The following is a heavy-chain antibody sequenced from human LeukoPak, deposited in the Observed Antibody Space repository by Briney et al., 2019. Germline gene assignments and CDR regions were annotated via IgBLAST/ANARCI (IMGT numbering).Heavy chain of an antibody. J-gene: IGHJ3*02. D-gene: IGHD1-1*01. CDR1: GCSISSSSYY. Sequence: SETLSLACTVSGCSISSSSYYWGWIRQPPGKGLEWIGSIYYSGSTYYSPSLKSRVTISVDTSKNQFSLKLSSVTAADTAVYYCARFARGTWDNAFDIWGQGTMVTVSS. CDR3: ARFARGTWDNAFDI. V-gene: IGHV4-39*07. CDR2: IYYSGST.